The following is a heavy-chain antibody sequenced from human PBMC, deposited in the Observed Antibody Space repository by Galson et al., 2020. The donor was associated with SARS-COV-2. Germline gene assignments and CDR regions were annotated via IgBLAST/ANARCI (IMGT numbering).Heavy chain of an antibody. CDR2: ISTRSNYI. V-gene: IGHV3-21*01. CDR3: ASGGYTTGWGAFDI. CDR1: GFSFSTNS. Sequence: GGSLRLSCAASGFSFSTNSVNWVRQAPGKGLEWVSYISTRSNYIYYADSVKGRFTISRDNAKNSLLLQMNSLRVEDTAVYYCASGGYTTGWGAFDIGGQGTKVTGSS. D-gene: IGHD2-8*02. J-gene: IGHJ3*02.